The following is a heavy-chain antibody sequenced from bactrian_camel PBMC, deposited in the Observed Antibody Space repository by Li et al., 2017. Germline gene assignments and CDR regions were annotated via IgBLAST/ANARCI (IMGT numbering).Heavy chain of an antibody. Sequence: DVQLVESGGGLVQLGGSLRLSCAASGFTFSSYYMSWVRQAPGKGLEWVSAVHSGGADTYYADSVKGRFTISRDNAKNTLYLQLNSLKPEDTAMYYCAGTGRDTDDDTVLADYNYWGQGTQVTVS. J-gene: IGHJ4*01. D-gene: IGHD3*01. CDR1: GFTFSSYY. V-gene: IGHV3S40*01. CDR3: AGTGRDTDDDTVLADYNY. CDR2: VHSGGADT.